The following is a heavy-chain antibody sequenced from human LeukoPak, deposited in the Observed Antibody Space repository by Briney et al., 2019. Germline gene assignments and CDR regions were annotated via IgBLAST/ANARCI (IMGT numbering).Heavy chain of an antibody. CDR1: GGSVNSGSYY. J-gene: IGHJ2*01. V-gene: IGHV4-61*01. CDR2: SYYSGST. CDR3: ARSFGSGTQSWYFDL. D-gene: IGHD3-10*01. Sequence: SETLSLTCTVSGGSVNSGSYYWGWIRQPPGKGLEWIGYSYYSGSTNYNPSLKSRVTISVDRSKNQFSLRLSSVTAADTAVYYCARSFGSGTQSWYFDLWGRGTLVTVSS.